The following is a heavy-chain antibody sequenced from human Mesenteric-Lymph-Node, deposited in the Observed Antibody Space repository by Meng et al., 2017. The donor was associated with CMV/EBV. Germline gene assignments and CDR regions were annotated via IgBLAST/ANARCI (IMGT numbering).Heavy chain of an antibody. CDR1: GYTFTGYN. J-gene: IGHJ6*02. CDR2: ISAYNGNT. D-gene: IGHD3-3*01. Sequence: ASVKVSCKASGYTFTGYNIYWVRQAPGEGLEWMGWISAYNGNTNYAQKLQGRVTMTTDTSTSTAYMELRSLRSDDTAGYYCARGVNDFWSGYQKVYGMDVWGQGTTVTVSS. CDR3: ARGVNDFWSGYQKVYGMDV. V-gene: IGHV1-18*04.